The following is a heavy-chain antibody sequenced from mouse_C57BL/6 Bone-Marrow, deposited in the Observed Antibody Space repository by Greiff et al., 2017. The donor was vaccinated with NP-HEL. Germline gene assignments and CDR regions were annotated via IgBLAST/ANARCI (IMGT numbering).Heavy chain of an antibody. V-gene: IGHV5-6*01. CDR2: ISSGGSYT. Sequence: EVKVVESGGDLVKPGGSLKLSCAASGFTFSSYGMSWVRQTPDKRLEWVATISSGGSYTYYPDSVKGRFTISRDNAKNTLYLQMSSLKSEDTAMYYCARHPLYDYDALYAMDYWGQGTSVTVSS. D-gene: IGHD2-4*01. J-gene: IGHJ4*01. CDR1: GFTFSSYG. CDR3: ARHPLYDYDALYAMDY.